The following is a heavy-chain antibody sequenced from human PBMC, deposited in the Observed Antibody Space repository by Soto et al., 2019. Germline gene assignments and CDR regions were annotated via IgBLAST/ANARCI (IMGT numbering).Heavy chain of an antibody. CDR2: INPNSGST. V-gene: IGHV1-8*01. D-gene: IGHD5-18*01. CDR3: ASDTLQLDAFDI. CDR1: GYTFTSYD. Sequence: ASVKVSCKASGYTFTSYDINWVRQATGQGLEWMGRINPNSGSTSYAQKFQGRVTMTRDTSTSTAYMELSSLRSEDTAVYYCASDTLQLDAFDIWGQGTMVTVSS. J-gene: IGHJ3*02.